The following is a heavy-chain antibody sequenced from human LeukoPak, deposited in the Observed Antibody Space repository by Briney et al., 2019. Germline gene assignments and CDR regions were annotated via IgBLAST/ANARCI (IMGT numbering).Heavy chain of an antibody. CDR2: ICCSGGST. CDR3: AKNGDRGAYCSGGSFYPYSYYYMDV. D-gene: IGHD2-15*01. Sequence: PGGSLRLSCAASGFTFSSYAMSWVRQAPGKGLEWVSAICCSGGSTYYADSVKGHFTISRDNSKTTLYLQMNSLGADDTAVYYCAKNGDRGAYCSGGSFYPYSYYYMDVWVKGSTVTISS. CDR1: GFTFSSYA. V-gene: IGHV3-23*01. J-gene: IGHJ6*03.